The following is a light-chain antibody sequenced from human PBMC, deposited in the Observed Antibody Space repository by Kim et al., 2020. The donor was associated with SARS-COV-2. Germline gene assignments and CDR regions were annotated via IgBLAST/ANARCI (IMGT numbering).Light chain of an antibody. CDR2: DAF. J-gene: IGKJ5*01. CDR1: ESVSTN. Sequence: EILLTQSPATMSVSPGETAILSCRATESVSTNLAWYQQKPGQAPRLLIYDAFTRATGIPARFSGSGSGTEFTLTISSLQSEDFALYYCQQYNSWPPITFGQGTRLEIK. V-gene: IGKV3D-15*01. CDR3: QQYNSWPPIT.